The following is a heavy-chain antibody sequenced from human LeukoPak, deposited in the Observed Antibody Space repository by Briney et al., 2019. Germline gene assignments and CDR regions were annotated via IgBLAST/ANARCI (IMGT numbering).Heavy chain of an antibody. CDR3: ARSGSGYYHDY. J-gene: IGHJ4*02. CDR2: IYYSGST. D-gene: IGHD3-22*01. Sequence: SETLSLTCSVSGGSISSSSYYWGWIRQPPGKGLEWIGSIYYSGSTYYNPSLKSRVTISVDTSKNQFSLKLSSVTAADTAVYYCARSGSGYYHDYWGQGTLVTVSS. CDR1: GGSISSSSYY. V-gene: IGHV4-39*07.